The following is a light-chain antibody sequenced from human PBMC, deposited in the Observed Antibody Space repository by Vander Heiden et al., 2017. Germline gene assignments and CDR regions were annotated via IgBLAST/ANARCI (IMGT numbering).Light chain of an antibody. CDR3: MQALQTPFT. J-gene: IGKJ3*01. Sequence: DIVMTQSPVSLPVTPGETASISCRYSQSLLHSNGYNYLDWYLQKPGQSPQLLIYLGSNRASWVPDRFSGSGSGTDFTLKISRVEAEDVGVYDCMQALQTPFTFGPGTKVDIK. CDR1: QSLLHSNGYNY. CDR2: LGS. V-gene: IGKV2-28*01.